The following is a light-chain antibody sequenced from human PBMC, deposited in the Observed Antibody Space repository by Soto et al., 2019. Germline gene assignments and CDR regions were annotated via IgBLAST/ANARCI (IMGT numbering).Light chain of an antibody. J-gene: IGLJ2*01. Sequence: LTQPHSVSESPGKTVTISCTRSSGSIADHYVQWYQQRPGSAPTTVIYEHNQRPSGVPDRFSGSTDGSSNSASLTISGLQTEDEADYYRQSYDSYTMIFGGGTKLIVL. CDR2: EHN. V-gene: IGLV6-57*04. CDR1: SGSIADHY. CDR3: QSYDSYTMI.